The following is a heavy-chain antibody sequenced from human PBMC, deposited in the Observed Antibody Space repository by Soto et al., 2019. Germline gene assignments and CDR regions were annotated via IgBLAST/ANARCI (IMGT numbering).Heavy chain of an antibody. D-gene: IGHD5-12*01. CDR2: ISSNGGST. V-gene: IGHV3-64D*08. J-gene: IGHJ4*02. CDR3: VKGVRKDIVATWVLY. Sequence: PGGSLRLSCSASGFTFSSYAMHWVRQAPGKGLEYVSAISSNGGSTYYADSVKGRFTISRDNSKNTLYLQMSSLRAEDTAVYYCVKGVRKDIVATWVLYWGQGTLVTVSS. CDR1: GFTFSSYA.